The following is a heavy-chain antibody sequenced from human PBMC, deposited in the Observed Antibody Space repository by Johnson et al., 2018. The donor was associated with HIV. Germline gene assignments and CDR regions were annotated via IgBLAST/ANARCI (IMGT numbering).Heavy chain of an antibody. J-gene: IGHJ3*02. V-gene: IGHV3-30-3*01. CDR1: GFTISSYW. D-gene: IGHD3-16*02. CDR2: ISYDGSNK. CDR3: ARGGITFGGVIAPGAFDI. Sequence: QEQLVESGGGVVQPGGSLRLSCAASGFTISSYWMSWVRQAPGKGLEWVAVISYDGSNKYYGDSVKGRFTISRDNSKNTLYLQVNSLRGEDTAVYYCARGGITFGGVIAPGAFDIWGQGTMVTVSS.